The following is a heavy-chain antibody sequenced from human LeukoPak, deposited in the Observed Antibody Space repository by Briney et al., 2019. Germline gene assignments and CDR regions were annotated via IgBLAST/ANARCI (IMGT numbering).Heavy chain of an antibody. CDR3: ARLESGVLGDPYYYDSTGYYYRGYFDS. J-gene: IGHJ4*02. CDR1: GGSISSYY. D-gene: IGHD3-22*01. V-gene: IGHV4-59*08. Sequence: SETLSLTCTVSGGSISSYYWSWIRQSPGKGLEWIGYIYDSGSTKYNPSLKSRVTMSPDMSKNQFSLKLSSVTAADTAAYYCARLESGVLGDPYYYDSTGYYYRGYFDSWGQGTLVTVSS. CDR2: IYDSGST.